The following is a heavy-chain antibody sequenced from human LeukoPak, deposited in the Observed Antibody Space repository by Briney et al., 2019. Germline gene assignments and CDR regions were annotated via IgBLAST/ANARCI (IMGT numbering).Heavy chain of an antibody. CDR3: ARGVSSGYYDY. Sequence: PGGSLRLSCAASGFTLSSNYMSWVRQAPGKGLEWVANIKQDGSEKYYVDSVKGRFTISRDNAKNSLYLQMNSLRTEDTAVYYCARGVSSGYYDYWGQGTLVTVSS. D-gene: IGHD3-22*01. CDR1: GFTLSSNY. J-gene: IGHJ4*02. V-gene: IGHV3-7*01. CDR2: IKQDGSEK.